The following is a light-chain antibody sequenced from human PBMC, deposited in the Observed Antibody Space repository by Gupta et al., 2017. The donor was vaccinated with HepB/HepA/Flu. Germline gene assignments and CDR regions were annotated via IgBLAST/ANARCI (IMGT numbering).Light chain of an antibody. V-gene: IGLV4-69*01. J-gene: IGLJ3*02. CDR2: VNNDGSH. CDR3: QAWGTGTWV. Sequence: QLVLTQSPSASASLGTSVKLTCTLTSGLSRSAIAWHQQQPEKGPRFLMQVNNDGSHIKGVRIPDRFSGSTSGAEHYLTISSLQSEDEADYYCQAWGTGTWVFGGGTKPTVL. CDR1: SGLSRSA.